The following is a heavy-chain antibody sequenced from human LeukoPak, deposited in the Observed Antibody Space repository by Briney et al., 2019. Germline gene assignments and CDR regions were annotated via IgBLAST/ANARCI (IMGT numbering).Heavy chain of an antibody. CDR3: TTAGTY. CDR2: IKSKTDGGTT. V-gene: IGHV3-15*01. D-gene: IGHD1-26*01. J-gene: IGHJ4*02. CDR1: GFTFTNAW. Sequence: GGSLRLSCVASGFTFTNAWMSWARQPPGKGLEWVGRIKSKTDGGTTDFAAPVKGRFTISRGDSKNTLYLQMNSLKSEDTAVYYCTTAGTYWGQGTLVTVSS.